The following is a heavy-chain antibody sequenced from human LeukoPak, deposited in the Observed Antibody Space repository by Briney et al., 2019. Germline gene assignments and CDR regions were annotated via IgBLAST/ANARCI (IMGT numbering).Heavy chain of an antibody. V-gene: IGHV3-33*01. Sequence: GRSLRLSCVASGFTFSNYGMHWVRQAPGKGLEWVAILWYDGNNKYYADAVRGRFTISRDNSKNTLYLQMNSLRVEDTAVYYCARGTWDYWGQGTLVTVSS. CDR1: GFTFSNYG. CDR3: ARGTWDY. CDR2: LWYDGNNK. J-gene: IGHJ4*02.